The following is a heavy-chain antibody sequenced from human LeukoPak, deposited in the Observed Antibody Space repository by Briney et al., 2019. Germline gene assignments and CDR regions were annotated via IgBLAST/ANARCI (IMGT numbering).Heavy chain of an antibody. Sequence: PGGSLRLSCAASGFTFSNYWMHWVRQAPGKGLEWVSRINERATIISYADSVKGRFTISRDNSKNTLYLQMNSLRAEDTAVYYCARAYIAAAGAPFDYWGQGTLVTVSS. J-gene: IGHJ4*02. CDR1: GFTFSNYW. CDR3: ARAYIAAAGAPFDY. CDR2: INERATII. D-gene: IGHD6-13*01. V-gene: IGHV3-74*01.